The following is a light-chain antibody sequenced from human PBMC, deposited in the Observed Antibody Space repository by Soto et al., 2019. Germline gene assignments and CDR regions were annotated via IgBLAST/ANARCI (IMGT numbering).Light chain of an antibody. CDR2: GAS. Sequence: EIVMTQSPATLSVSPGERVTLSCRASQSVSSYLAWYQQKPGQAPRLLIYGASSRATGIPDRFSGSGSGTEFTLTISRLEPEDFAVYYCQQYGSSSWTFGQGTKVDI. CDR3: QQYGSSSWT. CDR1: QSVSSY. V-gene: IGKV3-20*01. J-gene: IGKJ1*01.